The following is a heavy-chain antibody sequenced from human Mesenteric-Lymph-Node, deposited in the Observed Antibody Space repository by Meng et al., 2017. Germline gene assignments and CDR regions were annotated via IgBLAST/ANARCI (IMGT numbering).Heavy chain of an antibody. Sequence: QVQRVKSGAEGKKPGSSVKVSCKASGGTFSSYAISWVRQAPGQGLEWMGGIIPIFGTANYAQKFQGRVTITADESTSTAYMELSSLRSEDTAVYYCASFGIYYGSGSYDDYWGQGTLVTLPS. D-gene: IGHD3-10*01. CDR2: IIPIFGTA. CDR3: ASFGIYYGSGSYDDY. CDR1: GGTFSSYA. V-gene: IGHV1-69*01. J-gene: IGHJ4*02.